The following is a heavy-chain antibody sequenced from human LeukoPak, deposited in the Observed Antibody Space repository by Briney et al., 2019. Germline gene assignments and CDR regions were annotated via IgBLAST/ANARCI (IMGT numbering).Heavy chain of an antibody. V-gene: IGHV5-10-1*01. D-gene: IGHD4-17*01. CDR3: ATGASKVTTDFANY. J-gene: IGHJ4*02. Sequence: GESLKISCKGSGYSFTNYWISWVRQMPGKGLEWMGRIDPSDSYTKYSPSFEGHVTISVDKSISTAFLQWNSLKASDSAMYYCATGASKVTTDFANYWGQGTQVAVSS. CDR1: GYSFTNYW. CDR2: IDPSDSYT.